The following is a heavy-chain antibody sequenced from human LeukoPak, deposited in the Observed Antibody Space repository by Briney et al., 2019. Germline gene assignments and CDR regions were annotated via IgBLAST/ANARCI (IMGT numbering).Heavy chain of an antibody. CDR1: EFXFSRYW. V-gene: IGHV3-74*01. CDR2: INSDGSST. D-gene: IGHD2-21*01. CDR3: ARDSNYSPDY. J-gene: IGHJ4*02. Sequence: GGSLRLSCAASEFXFSRYWMHWVRQAPGKGLVWVSRINSDGSSTVYADSVKGRFTVSRDNAKNTLYLQMNSLRSEDTAVYYCARDSNYSPDYWGQGTLVTVSS.